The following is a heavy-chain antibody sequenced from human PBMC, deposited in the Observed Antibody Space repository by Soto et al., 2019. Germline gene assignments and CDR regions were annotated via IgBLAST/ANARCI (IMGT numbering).Heavy chain of an antibody. V-gene: IGHV3-30*18. CDR2: ISYDGSNK. CDR3: AKGGPVGYYGSGIRYYYGMDV. Sequence: HPGGSLRLSCAASGFTFSSYGMHWVRQAPGKGLEWVAVISYDGSNKYYADSVKGRFTISRDNSKNTLYLQMNSLRAEDTAVYYCAKGGPVGYYGSGIRYYYGMDVWGQGTTVTSP. D-gene: IGHD3-10*01. J-gene: IGHJ6*02. CDR1: GFTFSSYG.